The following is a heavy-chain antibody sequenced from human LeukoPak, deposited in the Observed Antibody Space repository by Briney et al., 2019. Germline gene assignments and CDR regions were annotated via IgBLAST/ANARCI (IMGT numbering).Heavy chain of an antibody. CDR1: GFTFSSYG. J-gene: IGHJ4*02. CDR2: IWYDGSNK. CDR3: AKDRGIAVAGIYDY. D-gene: IGHD6-19*01. Sequence: PGGSLRLSCAASGFTFSSYGMHWVRQAPGKGLEWVPVIWYDGSNKYYADSVKGRFTISRDNSKNTLYLQMNSLRAEDTAVYYCAKDRGIAVAGIYDYWGQGTLVTVSS. V-gene: IGHV3-33*06.